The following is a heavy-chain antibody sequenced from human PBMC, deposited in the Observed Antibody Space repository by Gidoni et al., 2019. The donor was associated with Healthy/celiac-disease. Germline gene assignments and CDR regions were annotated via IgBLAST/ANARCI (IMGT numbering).Heavy chain of an antibody. Sequence: EVQLVESGGGLVKPGGSLRLSCAASGFTFSNAWMSWVRQAPGKGLEWVGRIKSKTDVGTTDYAAPVKGRFTISSDDSKNTLYLQMNSLKTEDTAVYYCTTPPDYGGNSGPFDYWGQGTPVTVSS. J-gene: IGHJ4*02. CDR1: GFTFSNAW. D-gene: IGHD4-17*01. CDR2: IKSKTDVGTT. V-gene: IGHV3-15*01. CDR3: TTPPDYGGNSGPFDY.